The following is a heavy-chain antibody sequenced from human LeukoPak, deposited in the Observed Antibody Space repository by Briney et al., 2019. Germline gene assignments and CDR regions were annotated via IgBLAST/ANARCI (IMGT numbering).Heavy chain of an antibody. CDR2: ISGSGHNT. CDR3: AKGSGYDTDFDY. D-gene: IGHD3-9*01. CDR1: GFTFSTYV. J-gene: IGHJ4*02. Sequence: GGSLTLSCATSGFTFSTYVMSWVRQAPGKGLEWVSGISGSGHNTYYADSVKGRFTISRDNSKNTLYLQMNSLRAEDTAVYYCAKGSGYDTDFDYWGQGTLVTVSS. V-gene: IGHV3-23*01.